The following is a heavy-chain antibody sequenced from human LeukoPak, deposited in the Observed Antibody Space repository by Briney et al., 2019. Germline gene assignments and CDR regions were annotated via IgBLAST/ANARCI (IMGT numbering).Heavy chain of an antibody. CDR2: IIPIFGTA. D-gene: IGHD1-26*01. CDR3: AWPYSGSCPDAFDI. CDR1: GGTFSSYA. V-gene: IGHV1-69*05. Sequence: SVKVSCKASGGTFSSYAISWVRQAPGQGLEWMGGIIPIFGTANYAQKFQGRVTITTDESTSTAYMELSSLRSEDTAVYYCAWPYSGSCPDAFDIWGQGTMVTVSS. J-gene: IGHJ3*02.